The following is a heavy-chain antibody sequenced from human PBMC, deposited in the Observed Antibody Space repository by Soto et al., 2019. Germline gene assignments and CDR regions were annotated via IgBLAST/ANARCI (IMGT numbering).Heavy chain of an antibody. J-gene: IGHJ4*02. D-gene: IGHD6-19*01. CDR1: GYTFTSYG. CDR3: ARDLGGWTDY. V-gene: IGHV1-3*01. CDR2: LNAGNGNR. Sequence: QVQLVQSGAEVKKPGASVKVSCKASGYTFTSYGMHWVRQAPGQRLEWMGWLNAGNGNRKYSQKFQGRVTITRDTSASTAYRELSSLRSEDTTVYYCARDLGGWTDYWGQGTLVTVSS.